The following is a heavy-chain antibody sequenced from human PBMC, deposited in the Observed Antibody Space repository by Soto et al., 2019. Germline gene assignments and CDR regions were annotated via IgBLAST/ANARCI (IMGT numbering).Heavy chain of an antibody. J-gene: IGHJ4*02. Sequence: QVQLQESGPGLVKPSQTLSLTCKVSGASLSSGDYYWNWIRQLPGKGLKWIGYIYYTRVTSYNPSLKSRVTMSVDTSKQQFSLKMNSVTAADTAVYFCARAAATGHPVVPDFWGQGALVTVSS. CDR3: ARAAATGHPVVPDF. V-gene: IGHV4-31*03. D-gene: IGHD6-13*01. CDR1: GASLSSGDYY. CDR2: IYYTRVT.